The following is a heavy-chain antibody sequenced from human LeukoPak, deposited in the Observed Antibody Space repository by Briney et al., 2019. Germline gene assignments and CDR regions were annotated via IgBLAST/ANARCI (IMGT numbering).Heavy chain of an antibody. J-gene: IGHJ3*02. CDR2: INPSGGST. D-gene: IGHD4-17*01. CDR3: ARNRAVTTAFDI. Sequence: MGIINPSGGSTSYAQKFQGRVTMTRDTSTSTVYMELSSLRSEDTAVYYCARNRAVTTAFDIWGQGTMVTVSS. V-gene: IGHV1-46*01.